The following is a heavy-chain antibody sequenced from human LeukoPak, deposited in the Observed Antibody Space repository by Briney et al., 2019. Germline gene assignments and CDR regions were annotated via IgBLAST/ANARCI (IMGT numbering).Heavy chain of an antibody. CDR3: ARRVVVPAAPYYFDY. V-gene: IGHV3-74*01. D-gene: IGHD2-2*01. CDR1: GFTFSSNW. Sequence: GGSLRLSRAASGFTFSSNWMHWVRQAPGKGLVWVSRTNEDGSITNYADSVKGRFTISRDNAKNTLYLQMNSLTAEDTAVYYCARRVVVPAAPYYFDYWGQGTLVTVSS. J-gene: IGHJ4*02. CDR2: TNEDGSIT.